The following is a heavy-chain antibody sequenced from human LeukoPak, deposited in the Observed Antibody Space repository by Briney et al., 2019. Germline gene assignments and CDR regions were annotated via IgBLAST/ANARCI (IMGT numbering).Heavy chain of an antibody. Sequence: GGSLRLSCAASGFIFSSYAMHWVRQAPGKGLEWVAVTSYDGSHIYYADSVKGRFTISRDTSKNTLYLQMNSLRAEDTAVYYCARDPLKRAFDIWGQGTMVTVSS. CDR1: GFIFSSYA. CDR2: TSYDGSHI. V-gene: IGHV3-30*03. J-gene: IGHJ3*02. CDR3: ARDPLKRAFDI.